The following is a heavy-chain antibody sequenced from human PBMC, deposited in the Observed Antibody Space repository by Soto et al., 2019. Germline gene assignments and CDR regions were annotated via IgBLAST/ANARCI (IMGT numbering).Heavy chain of an antibody. Sequence: EVQLLESGVGLVQPGGSLRISCTASGFTFNNYAMGWVRQAPGTGLEWISSIKSNGERTYYADAVKGRFTISRDNSGNILYLQMNSLRADDTALYFCAKDMITVDATFDSWGQGTLVTVSP. D-gene: IGHD3-16*01. CDR2: IKSNGERT. CDR3: AKDMITVDATFDS. J-gene: IGHJ4*02. V-gene: IGHV3-23*01. CDR1: GFTFNNYA.